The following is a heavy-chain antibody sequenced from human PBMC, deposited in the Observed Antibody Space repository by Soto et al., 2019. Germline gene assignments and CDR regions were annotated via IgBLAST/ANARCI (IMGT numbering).Heavy chain of an antibody. CDR2: ISYDGNNK. D-gene: IGHD4-17*01. J-gene: IGHJ5*02. CDR3: ARSQQTTVTSPLADP. CDR1: GFTFSSYA. V-gene: IGHV3-30*14. Sequence: QVQLVESGGGVVQPGRSLRLSCAASGFTFSSYAMHWVRQAPGKGLEWVTVISYDGNNKYYADSVEGRFTISRDNSKNPLDFQKNRLRNEGTGWYYCARSQQTTVTSPLADPWGQGTLVTVSS.